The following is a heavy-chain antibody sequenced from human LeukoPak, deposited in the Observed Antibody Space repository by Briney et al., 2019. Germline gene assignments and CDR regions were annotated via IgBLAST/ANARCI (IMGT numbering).Heavy chain of an antibody. D-gene: IGHD4-17*01. CDR3: ARSYGDYNWFDP. Sequence: NPGGSLRLSCAASGFIFSNHNMNWVRQAPGKGLEWVSSISSSGSFTYYADSVKGRFSISRDNAKNSLYLQMNSLRADDTAVYYCARSYGDYNWFDPWGQGTLVTVSS. CDR2: ISSSGSFT. CDR1: GFIFSNHN. J-gene: IGHJ5*02. V-gene: IGHV3-21*01.